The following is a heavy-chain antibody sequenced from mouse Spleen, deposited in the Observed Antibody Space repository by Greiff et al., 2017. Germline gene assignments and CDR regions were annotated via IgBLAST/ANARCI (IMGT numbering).Heavy chain of an antibody. D-gene: IGHD1-1*01. Sequence: EVQGVESGGGLVKLGGSLKLSCAASGFTFSSYAMSWVRQTPEKRLEWVATISSGGGNTYYPDSVKGRFTISRDNAKNTLYLQMSSLKSEDTAMYYCARQANWYFDVWGAGTTVTVSS. V-gene: IGHV5-9-3*01. CDR3: ARQANWYFDV. J-gene: IGHJ1*01. CDR2: ISSGGGNT. CDR1: GFTFSSYA.